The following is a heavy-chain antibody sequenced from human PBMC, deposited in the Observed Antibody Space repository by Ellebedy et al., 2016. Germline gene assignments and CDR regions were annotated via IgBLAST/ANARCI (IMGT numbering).Heavy chain of an antibody. CDR3: AREIAVAGTRRGQTRRGNDY. CDR2: MNPNSGNT. J-gene: IGHJ4*02. V-gene: IGHV1-8*01. CDR1: GYTFTSYD. Sequence: ASVKVSXKASGYTFTSYDINWVRQATGQGLEWMGWMNPNSGNTGYAQKFQGRVTMTRNTSISTAYMELSSLRSEDTAVYYCAREIAVAGTRRGQTRRGNDYWGQGTLVTVSS. D-gene: IGHD6-19*01.